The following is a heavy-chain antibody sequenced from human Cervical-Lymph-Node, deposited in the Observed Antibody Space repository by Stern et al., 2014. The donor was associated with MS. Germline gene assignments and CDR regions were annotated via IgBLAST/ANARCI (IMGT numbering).Heavy chain of an antibody. CDR2: ITPISRTT. J-gene: IGHJ3*02. D-gene: IGHD2-8*01. Sequence: VQLEESGAQIKTPGASVKVSCKASGGTLSPSSIPWVRHAPGQGLDCIGGITPISRTTNSAEKFHGKVTMNADESTTTANIELSRLASEDTAVYYCARAGRYCSNDVCSWTGASDIWGQGTVVTVS. V-gene: IGHV1-69*01. CDR3: ARAGRYCSNDVCSWTGASDI. CDR1: GGTLSPSS.